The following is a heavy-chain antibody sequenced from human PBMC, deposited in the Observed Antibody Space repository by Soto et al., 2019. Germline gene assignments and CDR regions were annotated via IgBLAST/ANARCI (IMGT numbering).Heavy chain of an antibody. J-gene: IGHJ4*02. V-gene: IGHV4-34*01. CDR1: GGSFSGYY. CDR2: INHRGRT. Sequence: SETLSLTCAVYGGSFSGYYWSWIRQPPGKGLEWIGEINHRGRTNHNPSLKSRVTISVDTSKNQFSLKLSSVTAADTAVYYCARLYDFWSGYYLKYFDYWGQGILVT. D-gene: IGHD3-3*01. CDR3: ARLYDFWSGYYLKYFDY.